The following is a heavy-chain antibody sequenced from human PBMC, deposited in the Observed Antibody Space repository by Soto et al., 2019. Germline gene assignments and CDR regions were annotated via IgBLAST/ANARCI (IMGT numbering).Heavy chain of an antibody. CDR2: IYYSGST. Sequence: SETLSLTCTVSGGSISSGDYYWSWIRQPPGKGLEWIGYIYYSGSTYYNPSLKSRVTISVDTSKNQFSLKLSSVTAADTAVYYCARDGDSSGYQQVFDYWGQGTLVTVSS. J-gene: IGHJ4*02. CDR1: GGSISSGDYY. CDR3: ARDGDSSGYQQVFDY. V-gene: IGHV4-30-4*01. D-gene: IGHD3-22*01.